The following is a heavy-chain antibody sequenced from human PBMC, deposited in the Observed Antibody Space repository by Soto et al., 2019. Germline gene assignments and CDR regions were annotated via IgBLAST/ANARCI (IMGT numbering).Heavy chain of an antibody. D-gene: IGHD3-16*01. Sequence: QVQLQESGPGLVKPSETLSLTCAVSGDSTSNSNWWSWVRQPPGKGLEWIGEVHYSGSTNYTPSPKSRVTISIDTSKNQSSVKLTSVTAADTAMYYCARRIYGDWYFDRWGRGTLVTVTS. CDR1: GDSTSNSNW. CDR2: VHYSGST. J-gene: IGHJ2*01. CDR3: ARRIYGDWYFDR. V-gene: IGHV4-4*02.